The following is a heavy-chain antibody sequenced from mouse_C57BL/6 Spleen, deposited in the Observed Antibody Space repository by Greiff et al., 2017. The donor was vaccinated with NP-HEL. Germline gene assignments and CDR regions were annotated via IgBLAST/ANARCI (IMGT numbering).Heavy chain of an antibody. CDR2: IDPANGDT. CDR3: TTPYGSSYRFAY. CDR1: GFNIKDDY. V-gene: IGHV14-4*01. J-gene: IGHJ3*01. Sequence: VQLQQSGAELVRPGASVKLSCTASGFNIKDDYMHWVKQRPEQGLECIGWIDPANGDTEYASKFQGKATITADTSSNTAYLQLSSLTSEDTAVYYCTTPYGSSYRFAYWGQGTLVTVSA. D-gene: IGHD1-1*01.